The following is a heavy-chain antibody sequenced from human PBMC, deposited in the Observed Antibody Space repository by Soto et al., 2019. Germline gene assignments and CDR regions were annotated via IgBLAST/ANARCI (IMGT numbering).Heavy chain of an antibody. CDR1: GGSISSGGYY. J-gene: IGHJ4*02. Sequence: SGGSISSGGYYWSWVRQRPGKGLEWIGYIYFNENTYYNPSLKTRVTISAGTSKSQFSLRLSSVTAADAAVYYCARQITMVRGIDFWGPGISVTSPQ. D-gene: IGHD3-10*01. V-gene: IGHV4-31*02. CDR3: ARQITMVRGIDF. CDR2: IYFNENT.